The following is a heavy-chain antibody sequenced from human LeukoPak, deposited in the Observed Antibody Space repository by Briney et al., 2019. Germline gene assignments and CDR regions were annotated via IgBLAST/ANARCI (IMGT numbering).Heavy chain of an antibody. Sequence: GRSLRLSCAASGFTFSSYGMHWVRQAPGKGLEWVAVISYDGSNKYYADSVKGRFTISRDNSKNTLYLQMNSLRAEDTAVYYCANLAITIPDYWGQGTLVTVSS. V-gene: IGHV3-30*18. D-gene: IGHD2-2*02. CDR3: ANLAITIPDY. J-gene: IGHJ4*02. CDR2: ISYDGSNK. CDR1: GFTFSSYG.